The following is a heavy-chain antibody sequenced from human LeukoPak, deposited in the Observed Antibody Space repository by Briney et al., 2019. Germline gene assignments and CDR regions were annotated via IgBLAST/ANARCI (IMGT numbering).Heavy chain of an antibody. CDR1: GFTFSSYA. CDR2: VPHDGSSK. V-gene: IGHV3-30-3*01. D-gene: IGHD1-14*01. Sequence: GRSLRLSCSASGFTFSSYAMHWVRQAPGKGLGWVAVVPHDGSSKYYTDSVKGRFTISRDNPKNTLYLQMNSLRGEDTAVYYCARDGASRCAPDEYWGQGTLVTVSS. J-gene: IGHJ4*02. CDR3: ARDGASRCAPDEY.